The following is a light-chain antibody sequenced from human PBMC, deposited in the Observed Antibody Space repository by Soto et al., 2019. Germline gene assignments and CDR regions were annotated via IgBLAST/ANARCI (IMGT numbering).Light chain of an antibody. CDR2: QDN. Sequence: SYELTQPPSVSVSPGQTASITCSGDKLGDKYACWYQHKPGQSPILVIYQDNKRPSGIPERFSGSNSGNTATLTISGTQAMDEADYYCQTWDSSTVVFGGGTKLTV. J-gene: IGLJ2*01. CDR1: KLGDKY. V-gene: IGLV3-1*01. CDR3: QTWDSSTVV.